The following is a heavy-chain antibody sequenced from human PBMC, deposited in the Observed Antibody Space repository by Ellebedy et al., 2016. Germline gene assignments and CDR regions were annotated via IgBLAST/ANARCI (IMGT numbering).Heavy chain of an antibody. CDR3: YYGHYSGY. CDR1: GFTFKDFF. V-gene: IGHV3-23*01. J-gene: IGHJ4*02. D-gene: IGHD4-17*01. CDR2: ISGDGDTT. Sequence: GGSLRLSXAAAGFTFKDFFMSWVRQAPGGGLEWISTISGDGDTTFSADSVKGRFTISRDNSRNTLYLQMDSLRAADTAVYYCYYGHYSGYWGQGTLVTVSS.